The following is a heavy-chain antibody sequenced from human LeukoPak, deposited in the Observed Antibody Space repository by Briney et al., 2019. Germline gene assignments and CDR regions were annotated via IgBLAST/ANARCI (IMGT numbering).Heavy chain of an antibody. D-gene: IGHD1-26*01. CDR1: GFTFSGSA. J-gene: IGHJ5*02. CDR2: IDKKDKGYATAT. CDR3: TRDSGTYIWFDP. V-gene: IGHV3-73*01. Sequence: GVPLKLSCAASGFTFSGSAIHWVRQSSGKGLEWVGQIDKKDKGYATATAYAASVKGRFTIYRDDSINTAYLQMKSLKTEDTALYYCTRDSGTYIWFDPWGQGTLVTVSS.